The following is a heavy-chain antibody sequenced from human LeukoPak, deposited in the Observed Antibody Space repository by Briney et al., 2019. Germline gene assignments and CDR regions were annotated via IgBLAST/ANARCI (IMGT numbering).Heavy chain of an antibody. CDR3: ASDSGLDYLQYGFTFDI. CDR2: IYSGGST. Sequence: GGSLRLSCSASGFTVSNNYMSWVRQAPGKGLEWVSVIYSGGSTNYADSVKGRFTISRDNSKNTVFLRMNSLKAEDTAVYYCASDSGLDYLQYGFTFDIWGQGTMVTISS. V-gene: IGHV3-53*01. CDR1: GFTVSNNY. D-gene: IGHD5-12*01. J-gene: IGHJ3*02.